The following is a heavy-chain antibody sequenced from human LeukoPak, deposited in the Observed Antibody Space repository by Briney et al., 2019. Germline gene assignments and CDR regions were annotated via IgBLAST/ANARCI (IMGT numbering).Heavy chain of an antibody. V-gene: IGHV4-30-4*08. CDR2: IYYSGST. D-gene: IGHD5-18*01. CDR1: GGSISSGDYY. CDR3: ARSLDTAMDPLDY. Sequence: SETLSLTCTVSGGSISSGDYYWSWIRQPPGKGLEWIGYIYYSGSTYYNPSPKSRVTISVDASKNQFSLKLSSVTAADTAVYYCARSLDTAMDPLDYWGQGTLVTVSS. J-gene: IGHJ4*02.